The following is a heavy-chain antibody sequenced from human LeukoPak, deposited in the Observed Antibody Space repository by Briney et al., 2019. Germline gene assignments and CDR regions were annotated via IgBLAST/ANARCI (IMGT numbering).Heavy chain of an antibody. CDR1: GYTLTELS. J-gene: IGHJ4*02. Sequence: ASVKVSFKVSGYTLTELSMHWVRQAPGKGLEWMGGFDPEDGETIYAQKFQGRVTMTEDTSTDTAYMELSSLRSEDTAVYYCATLGDCSSTSCYYWGQGTLVTVSS. CDR3: ATLGDCSSTSCYY. CDR2: FDPEDGET. D-gene: IGHD2-2*01. V-gene: IGHV1-24*01.